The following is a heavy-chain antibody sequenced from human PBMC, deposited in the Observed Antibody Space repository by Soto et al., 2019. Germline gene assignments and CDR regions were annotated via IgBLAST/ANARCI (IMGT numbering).Heavy chain of an antibody. J-gene: IGHJ6*02. CDR3: ARDGQSLAPYALDV. CDR2: IWYDGSNK. CDR1: GFTFSGHA. V-gene: IGHV3-33*01. Sequence: QVQVVESGGGVVQPGRSLRLSCTASGFTFSGHAMHWVRQPPGKGLEWVAQIWYDGSNKYYADSVKGRFTISRDNSKNTLDVQRDSLRVEDTAVYYCARDGQSLAPYALDVWGQGTSVTVSS. D-gene: IGHD6-19*01.